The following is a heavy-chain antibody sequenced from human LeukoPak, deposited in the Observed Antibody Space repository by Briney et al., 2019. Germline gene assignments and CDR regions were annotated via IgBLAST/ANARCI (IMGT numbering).Heavy chain of an antibody. Sequence: SETLSPTCTVSGDPISSYYWSWIRQPAGKGLEWIGRIYASGTTNYNSSLKSRLTMSVDTSKNQFSLKLSSVTAADTAVYYCARLGSNGSAQYFQDWGQGTLVTVSS. CDR1: GDPISSYY. J-gene: IGHJ1*01. CDR3: ARLGSNGSAQYFQD. CDR2: IYASGTT. D-gene: IGHD6-19*01. V-gene: IGHV4-4*07.